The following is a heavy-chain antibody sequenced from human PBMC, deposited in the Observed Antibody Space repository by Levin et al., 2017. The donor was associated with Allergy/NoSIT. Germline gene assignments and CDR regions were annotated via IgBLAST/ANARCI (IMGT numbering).Heavy chain of an antibody. CDR2: ISESGST. CDR1: DDSIGSSPYF. Sequence: SETLSLTCTVSDDSIGSSPYFWGWIRQPPGKGLEWIGSISESGSTYYSLSLKSRVTISKDTSKNQLSLRLTSVTAADTALYYCARGTRGGTKRIDYWGQGTLVTVSS. D-gene: IGHD1-1*01. V-gene: IGHV4-39*07. CDR3: ARGTRGGTKRIDY. J-gene: IGHJ4*02.